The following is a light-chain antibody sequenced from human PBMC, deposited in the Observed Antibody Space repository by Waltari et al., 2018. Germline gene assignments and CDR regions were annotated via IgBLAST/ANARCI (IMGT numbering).Light chain of an antibody. J-gene: IGLJ3*02. V-gene: IGLV2-14*03. CDR2: DFS. Sequence: QSALTQPASVSGSPGQSITISCTGTNSDVGAYQYVSWYQQNPGKAPKLIIFDFSRRHSGVFDRCSGSKSGSTASLTISGLQAGDEADYYCSSYTTSATWVFGGGTRVAVL. CDR1: NSDVGAYQY. CDR3: SSYTTSATWV.